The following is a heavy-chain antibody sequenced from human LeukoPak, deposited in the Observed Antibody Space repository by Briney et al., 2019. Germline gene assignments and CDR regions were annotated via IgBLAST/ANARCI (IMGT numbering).Heavy chain of an antibody. CDR3: TKAKGQSWLFSHY. Sequence: GRSLRLSYVASGFTFNSYGMNWVRQAPGKGLEWVAFIQYDGSNKYYADSVKGRFTVSRDNSKSTVYLQMNDLRGEDTAVYYCTKAKGQSWLFSHYWGRGTLVTVSS. V-gene: IGHV3-30*02. J-gene: IGHJ4*02. D-gene: IGHD3-22*01. CDR1: GFTFNSYG. CDR2: IQYDGSNK.